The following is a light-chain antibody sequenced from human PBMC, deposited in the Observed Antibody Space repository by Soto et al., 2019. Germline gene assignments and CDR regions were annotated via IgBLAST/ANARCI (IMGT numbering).Light chain of an antibody. Sequence: DILMTQYPPSLSSSVGDGVTITCRASQSISSYLNWYQQKPGSAPKLLIYAASSLQSGVPSRFSGSGSGTDFTLTISSLQPEDFATYYCQQSYSFPKTFGQGSKVDIK. J-gene: IGKJ1*01. V-gene: IGKV1-39*01. CDR2: AAS. CDR3: QQSYSFPKT. CDR1: QSISSY.